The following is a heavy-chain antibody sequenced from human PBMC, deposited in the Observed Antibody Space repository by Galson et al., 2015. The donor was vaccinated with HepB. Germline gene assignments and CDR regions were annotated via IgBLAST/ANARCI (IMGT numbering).Heavy chain of an antibody. CDR3: ARVADADYGDHSHFDS. Sequence: SLRLSCAASGFTFSSYAMTWVRQAPGKGLEWVSVISGSGGSTYYADSVKGRFTVSRDNVKNSISLQMNRLSVEDTAIYYCARVADADYGDHSHFDSWGQGTLVTVSS. CDR1: GFTFSSYA. D-gene: IGHD4-17*01. V-gene: IGHV3-23*01. J-gene: IGHJ4*02. CDR2: ISGSGGST.